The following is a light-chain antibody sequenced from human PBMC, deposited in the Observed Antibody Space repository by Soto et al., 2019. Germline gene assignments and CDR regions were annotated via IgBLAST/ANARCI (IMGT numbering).Light chain of an antibody. V-gene: IGKV1-39*01. CDR2: AAS. J-gene: IGKJ2*01. CDR1: QIMSTY. Sequence: DIQMIQSPSSLSASVGDRVTITCRASQIMSTYLSWYQQRPGKAPKLLISAASNLQSGVPSRFSGRGSGTHFTLTISSLQPEDFATYFCQQTYSTPFTFGQGTKLEIK. CDR3: QQTYSTPFT.